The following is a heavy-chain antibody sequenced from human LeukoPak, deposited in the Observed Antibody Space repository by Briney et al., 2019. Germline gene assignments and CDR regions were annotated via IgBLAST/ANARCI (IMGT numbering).Heavy chain of an antibody. V-gene: IGHV4-59*01. CDR3: ARDRYYYDSSGYYPAYWYFDL. Sequence: PSETLSLTCTVSGFSISSYYWSWIRQPPGKGLEWIGYIYYSGSTNYNPSLKSRVTISVDTSKNQFSLKLSSVTAADTAVYYCARDRYYYDSSGYYPAYWYFDLWGRGTLVTVSS. CDR2: IYYSGST. D-gene: IGHD3-22*01. J-gene: IGHJ2*01. CDR1: GFSISSYY.